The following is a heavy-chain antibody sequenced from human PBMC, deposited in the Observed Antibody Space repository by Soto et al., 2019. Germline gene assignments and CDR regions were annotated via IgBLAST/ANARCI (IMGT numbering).Heavy chain of an antibody. CDR2: INAGGGST. V-gene: IGHV3-23*01. J-gene: IGHJ4*02. Sequence: EVQLLESGGGLVQPGGSLRLSCAVSGFTFSSYAMGWVRQAPGKGLEWVSAINAGGGSTHYADSVKGRFTISRDNYKNTLFLQMNSLRAEDTAVYYCAKDYMPSPSCFNYWGQGTLVTVSS. CDR3: AKDYMPSPSCFNY. D-gene: IGHD2-2*01. CDR1: GFTFSSYA.